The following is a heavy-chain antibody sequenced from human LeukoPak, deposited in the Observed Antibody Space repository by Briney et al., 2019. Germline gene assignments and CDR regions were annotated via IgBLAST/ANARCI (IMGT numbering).Heavy chain of an antibody. V-gene: IGHV3-23*01. CDR3: ARDAISLTGNGPDY. J-gene: IGHJ4*02. D-gene: IGHD1-20*01. CDR2: ISGSGGST. CDR1: GFTFSNFA. Sequence: PGGSLRLSCAASGFTFSNFAVSWVRQAPGKGLEWVSAISGSGGSTYHADSVKGRFTISRDNSKNTLYLQMNSLRAEDTALYYCARDAISLTGNGPDYWGQGTLVTVSS.